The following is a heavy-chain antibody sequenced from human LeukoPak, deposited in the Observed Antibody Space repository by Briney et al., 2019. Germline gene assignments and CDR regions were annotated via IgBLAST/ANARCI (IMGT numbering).Heavy chain of an antibody. Sequence: ASVKVSCKASGYTFTTDDINWVRQAPGQGLEWMGWMNPNGGNAGYAQKFQGRVTMTRDTSISTAFMELSSLKSEDTAVYYCARSPREGNDNRGYYRYYFDSWGQGTLVTVSS. D-gene: IGHD3-22*01. V-gene: IGHV1-8*01. CDR3: ARSPREGNDNRGYYRYYFDS. CDR1: GYTFTTDD. CDR2: MNPNGGNA. J-gene: IGHJ4*02.